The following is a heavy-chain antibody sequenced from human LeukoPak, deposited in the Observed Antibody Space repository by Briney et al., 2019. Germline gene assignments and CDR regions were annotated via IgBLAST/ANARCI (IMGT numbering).Heavy chain of an antibody. Sequence: GGSLRLSCAASRFTFSSNAMSWVRQAPGKGLEWVSTVSGSGGATYYAESVKGRFTISRDNSKNTLYLQMNSLRAEDTAVYYCARHAGPLREDAFDIWGQGTMVTVSS. CDR2: VSGSGGAT. CDR1: RFTFSSNA. D-gene: IGHD5-12*01. V-gene: IGHV3-23*01. J-gene: IGHJ3*02. CDR3: ARHAGPLREDAFDI.